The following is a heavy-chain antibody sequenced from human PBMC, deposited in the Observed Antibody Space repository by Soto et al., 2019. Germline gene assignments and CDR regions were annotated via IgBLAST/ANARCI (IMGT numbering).Heavy chain of an antibody. D-gene: IGHD4-17*01. CDR3: ARRTVTAVDY. V-gene: IGHV4-59*01. Sequence: SSETLSLTCTVSGGSISSYYWSWIRQPPGKGLEWIGYIYYSGSTNYNPSLKSRVTISVDTSKNQFSLKLSSVTAADTAVYYCARRTVTAVDYWGQGTLVTVSS. J-gene: IGHJ4*02. CDR2: IYYSGST. CDR1: GGSISSYY.